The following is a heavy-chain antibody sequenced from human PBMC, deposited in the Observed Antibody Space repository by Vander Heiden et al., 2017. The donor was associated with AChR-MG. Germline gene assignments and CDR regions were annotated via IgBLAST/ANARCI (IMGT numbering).Heavy chain of an antibody. CDR2: IRYDGSNK. V-gene: IGHV3-30*02. CDR1: GFTFSSYG. D-gene: IGHD3-10*01. J-gene: IGHJ4*02. CDR3: AKIVGRAMVRGVIIGTSDY. Sequence: QVQLVESGGGVVQPGGSLRLSCAASGFTFSSYGMHWVRQAPGKGLEWVAFIRYDGSNKYYADSVKGRFTISRDNSKNTLYLQMNSLRAEDTAVYYCAKIVGRAMVRGVIIGTSDYWGQGTLVTVSS.